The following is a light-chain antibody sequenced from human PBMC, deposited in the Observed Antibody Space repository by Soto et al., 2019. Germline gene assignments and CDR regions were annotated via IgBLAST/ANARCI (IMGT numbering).Light chain of an antibody. J-gene: IGKJ2*01. CDR1: QSISSP. CDR3: QQSDRTPYT. CDR2: AAS. Sequence: TQSPASLSASVGDRATITCRASQSISSPLNWYQQQPGKAPTFLIYAASSLQSGVPARFSGSGSGTDFTLTISRLQPEDLATYYCQQSDRTPYTFGQGTKLEIK. V-gene: IGKV1-39*01.